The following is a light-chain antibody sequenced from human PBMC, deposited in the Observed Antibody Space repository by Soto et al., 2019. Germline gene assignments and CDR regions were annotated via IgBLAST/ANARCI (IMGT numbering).Light chain of an antibody. V-gene: IGKV1-39*01. CDR2: AAS. J-gene: IGKJ4*02. Sequence: DIQMTQSPSSLSASVGDRVTITCRASQSITTYLNWYRQKPGKAPKRLIYAASSLQSGVPSRFSGSGSETEFTLSISSLRPEDFATYFCQQIYSAPRTFGGGTKVEIK. CDR1: QSITTY. CDR3: QQIYSAPRT.